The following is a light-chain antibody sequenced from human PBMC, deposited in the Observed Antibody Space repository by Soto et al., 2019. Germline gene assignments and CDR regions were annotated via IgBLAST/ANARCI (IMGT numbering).Light chain of an antibody. J-gene: IGKJ1*01. V-gene: IGKV3-20*01. CDR2: DAS. Sequence: EIVLTQSPATLSLSPGERATLSCRASQSVSSYLVWYQQKPGQAPRLLIYDASNRATGIPARFSGSGSGTDFTLTISRLEPEDFAVYYCQQYGSSPEWTFGQGTKVDIK. CDR3: QQYGSSPEWT. CDR1: QSVSSY.